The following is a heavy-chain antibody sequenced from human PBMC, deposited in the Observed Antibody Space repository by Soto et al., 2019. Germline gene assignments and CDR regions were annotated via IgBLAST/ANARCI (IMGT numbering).Heavy chain of an antibody. CDR1: GYTFTGYY. J-gene: IGHJ6*02. V-gene: IGHV1-2*04. D-gene: IGHD6-6*01. Sequence: QVQLVQSGAEVKKPGASVKVSCKASGYTFTGYYMHWVRHAPGQGLEWMGWINPNSGGTNYAQKFQGWVTMTRDTSISRAYMELSRLRSDDTAVYYCARDLGSSGYYGMDVWGQGTTVTVSS. CDR2: INPNSGGT. CDR3: ARDLGSSGYYGMDV.